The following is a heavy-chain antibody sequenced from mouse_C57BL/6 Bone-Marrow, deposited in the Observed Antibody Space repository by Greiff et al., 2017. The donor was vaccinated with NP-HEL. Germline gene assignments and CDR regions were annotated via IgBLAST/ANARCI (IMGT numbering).Heavy chain of an antibody. D-gene: IGHD1-1*01. V-gene: IGHV1-80*01. CDR3: ARGGITTVVATGDY. Sequence: QVQLQQSGAELVKPGASVKISCKASGYAFSSYWMNWVKQRPGKGLEWIGQIYPGDGDTNYNGKFKGKATLTADKSSSTAYMQLSSLTSEDSAVYFCARGGITTVVATGDYWGQGTTLTVSS. CDR1: GYAFSSYW. CDR2: IYPGDGDT. J-gene: IGHJ2*01.